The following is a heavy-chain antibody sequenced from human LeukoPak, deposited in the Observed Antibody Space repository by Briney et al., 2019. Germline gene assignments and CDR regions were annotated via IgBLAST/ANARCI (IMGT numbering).Heavy chain of an antibody. Sequence: PGGSLRLSCAASGFTFSSYGMHWVRQAPGKGLEWVAVIWYDGSNKYYADSVKGRFTISRDNSKNTLYLQMNSLRAEDTAVYYCAKDTNLYSYGYLDAFDIWGQGTVVTVSS. CDR3: AKDTNLYSYGYLDAFDI. CDR2: IWYDGSNK. V-gene: IGHV3-33*06. D-gene: IGHD5-18*01. J-gene: IGHJ3*02. CDR1: GFTFSSYG.